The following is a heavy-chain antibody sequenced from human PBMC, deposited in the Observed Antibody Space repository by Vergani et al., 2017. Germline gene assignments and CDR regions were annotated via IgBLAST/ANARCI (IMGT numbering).Heavy chain of an antibody. CDR3: ARVTQVSRLFDY. J-gene: IGHJ4*02. Sequence: QVQLPQWGAGLLKPSETLSLTCAVYGGSFSGYYWSWIRQPPGKGLEWIGEINHSGSTNYNPSLKSRVTISVDTSKNQFSLKLSSVTAADTAVYYCARVTQVSRLFDYWGQGTLVTVSS. CDR2: INHSGST. V-gene: IGHV4-34*01. D-gene: IGHD1-14*01. CDR1: GGSFSGYY.